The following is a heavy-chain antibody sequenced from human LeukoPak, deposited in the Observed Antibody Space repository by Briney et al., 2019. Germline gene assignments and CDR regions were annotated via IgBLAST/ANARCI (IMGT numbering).Heavy chain of an antibody. CDR2: IYSGISST. CDR1: GFTVSSNY. J-gene: IGHJ4*02. Sequence: GGSLRLSCAASGFTVSSNYMSWVRQAPGKGLEWVSVIYSGISSTYYTDSVKGRFTISRHNSKNTLYLQMNSLRAEDTAVYYCARVGSGWYDFDYWGQGTLVTVTS. V-gene: IGHV3-53*04. CDR3: ARVGSGWYDFDY. D-gene: IGHD6-19*01.